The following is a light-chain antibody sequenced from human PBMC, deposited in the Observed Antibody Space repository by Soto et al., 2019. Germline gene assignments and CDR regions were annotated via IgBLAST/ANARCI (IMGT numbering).Light chain of an antibody. V-gene: IGLV1-44*01. CDR2: SNN. Sequence: QAVVTQPPSASGTPGQRVTISCSGSSSNIGSNTVNWYQQLPGTAPKLLIYSNNQRPSGVPDRFSGSKSGTSASLAISWLQSEDEADYYCAAWDDSLNGPVFGGGTKVTVL. CDR1: SSNIGSNT. CDR3: AAWDDSLNGPV. J-gene: IGLJ2*01.